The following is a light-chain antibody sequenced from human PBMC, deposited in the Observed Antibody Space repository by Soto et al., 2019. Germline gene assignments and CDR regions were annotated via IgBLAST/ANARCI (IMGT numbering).Light chain of an antibody. J-gene: IGLJ2*01. V-gene: IGLV1-44*01. CDR3: AAWDDSLRVV. CDR1: SSNIGSNT. CDR2: SNN. Sequence: QSVLTQPPSASGTPGQRVTISCSGSSSNIGSNTVNWYQQLPGTAPKLLIYSNNQRPSGVPDRFSGSKSGTSASLAISGLQSEDEDDYYCAAWDDSLRVVFGGGTKVTVL.